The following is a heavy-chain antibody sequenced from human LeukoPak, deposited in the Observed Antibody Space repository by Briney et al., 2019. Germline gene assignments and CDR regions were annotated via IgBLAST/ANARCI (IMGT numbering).Heavy chain of an antibody. J-gene: IGHJ4*02. Sequence: GGSLRLSCAASGFTFSNAWMSWVRQAPGKGLEWVGRIKSKTDGGTTDYAAPVKGRFTISRDDSKNTLYLQMNTLKTEDTAVYYCTTDIYRLCFGDFDFDYWGQGTQVTVSS. CDR2: IKSKTDGGTT. V-gene: IGHV3-15*01. CDR3: TTDIYRLCFGDFDFDY. CDR1: GFTFSNAW. D-gene: IGHD3-10*01.